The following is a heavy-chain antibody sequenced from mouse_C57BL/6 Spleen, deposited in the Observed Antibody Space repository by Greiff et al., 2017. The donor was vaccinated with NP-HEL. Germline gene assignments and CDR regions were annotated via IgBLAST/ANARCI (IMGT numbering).Heavy chain of an antibody. CDR3: VREGGLPWFAY. CDR1: GFTFNTFA. CDR2: IRSKSSNYAT. Sequence: EVNVVESGGGLVQPKGSLKLSCAASGFTFNTFAMHWVRQAPGKGLEWVARIRSKSSNYATYYADSVKDRFTISRDDSQRMLYLQMNNLKTEDTAMYYCVREGGLPWFAYWGQGTLVTVSA. D-gene: IGHD2-10*01. V-gene: IGHV10-3*01. J-gene: IGHJ3*01.